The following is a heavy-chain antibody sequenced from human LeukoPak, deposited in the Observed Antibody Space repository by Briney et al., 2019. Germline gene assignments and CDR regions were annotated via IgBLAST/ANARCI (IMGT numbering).Heavy chain of an antibody. Sequence: GGSLRLSCAASGFAFGHYTMHWVRQAPGKGLEWVSLISWDGGNTYYADSVKGRFTISRDNSKNTLYLQMNSLRAEDTAVYYCAKDRAEYYYDSSGYYMFDYWGQGTLVTVSS. D-gene: IGHD3-22*01. V-gene: IGHV3-43*01. CDR1: GFAFGHYT. CDR2: ISWDGGNT. J-gene: IGHJ4*02. CDR3: AKDRAEYYYDSSGYYMFDY.